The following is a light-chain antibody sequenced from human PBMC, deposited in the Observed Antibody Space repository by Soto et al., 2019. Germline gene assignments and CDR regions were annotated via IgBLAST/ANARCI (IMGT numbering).Light chain of an antibody. J-gene: IGKJ1*01. Sequence: EIVMTQSPATLSVSPGERVTLSCRASQSVSSYLAWYQQKPGQAPRLLIYGASTGATGIPARFSGSGSGTEFILTISSLQSEDFAVYYCQQYGTSLWTFGQGTKVDIK. CDR1: QSVSSY. CDR3: QQYGTSLWT. V-gene: IGKV3-15*01. CDR2: GAS.